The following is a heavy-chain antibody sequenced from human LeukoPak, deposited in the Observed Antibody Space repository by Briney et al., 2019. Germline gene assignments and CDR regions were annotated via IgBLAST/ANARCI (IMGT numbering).Heavy chain of an antibody. D-gene: IGHD3-10*01. V-gene: IGHV3-20*04. CDR3: AKLLRTLDY. Sequence: GGSLRLSCAASGFTFDDYGMSWVRQAPGKGLEWVSGINWNGGSTGYADSVKGRFTISRDNSKNTLYLQMNSLRAEDTAVYYCAKLLRTLDYWGQGTLVTVSS. J-gene: IGHJ4*02. CDR1: GFTFDDYG. CDR2: INWNGGST.